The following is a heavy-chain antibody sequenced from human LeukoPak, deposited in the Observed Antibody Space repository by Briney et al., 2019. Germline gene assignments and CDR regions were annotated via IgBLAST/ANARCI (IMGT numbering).Heavy chain of an antibody. V-gene: IGHV3-48*04. Sequence: GGSLRLSRAASGFTFSGYGMNWVRQAPGKGLEWVSYISSSSGSILYADSVKGRFTISRGNAKNSLYLQMNSLRAEDTAVYYCARVYSGKSGADYWGQGTLVTVSS. D-gene: IGHD1-26*01. J-gene: IGHJ4*02. CDR1: GFTFSGYG. CDR3: ARVYSGKSGADY. CDR2: ISSSSGSI.